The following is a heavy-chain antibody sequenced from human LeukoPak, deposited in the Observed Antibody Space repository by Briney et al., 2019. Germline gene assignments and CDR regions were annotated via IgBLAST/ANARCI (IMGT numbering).Heavy chain of an antibody. J-gene: IGHJ3*02. D-gene: IGHD3-22*01. V-gene: IGHV1-69*04. Sequence: SVKVSCKASGGTFDSYAITWVRQAPGQGLEWMGRIVPILGLANYAQNFQGRVTITADKSTSTAYMELSSLRSEDTAVYYCARAATYYDRSGSRDAFDIWGQGTMVTVSS. CDR1: GGTFDSYA. CDR3: ARAATYYDRSGSRDAFDI. CDR2: IVPILGLA.